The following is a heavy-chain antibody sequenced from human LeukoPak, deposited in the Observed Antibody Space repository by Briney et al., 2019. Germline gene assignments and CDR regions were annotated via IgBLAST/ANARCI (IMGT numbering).Heavy chain of an antibody. J-gene: IGHJ4*02. Sequence: PGGSLRLSCAAFRFTFSRYSMNWVRQAPGKGLEWVSSISGSSSYIFYADSVKGRFTISRDNAKNSLYLQMNSLRAEDTAVYYCARGRELENWGQGTLVTVSS. CDR3: ARGRELEN. CDR2: ISGSSSYI. D-gene: IGHD3-3*02. V-gene: IGHV3-21*01. CDR1: RFTFSRYS.